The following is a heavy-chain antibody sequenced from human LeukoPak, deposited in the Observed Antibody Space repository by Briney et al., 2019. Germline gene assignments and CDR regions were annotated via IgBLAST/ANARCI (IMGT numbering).Heavy chain of an antibody. CDR3: ARSRGYDYYGGYWFDS. CDR1: GGSISSYY. Sequence: SETLSLTCTVSGGSISSYYWSWIRQPPGKGLKWIGYIYYSGTINDNPSLKSRVTMSIDTSKNQLSLKLSSVTAADTAVYFCARSRGYDYYGGYWFDSWGQGTLVTVSS. D-gene: IGHD5-12*01. CDR2: IYYSGTI. J-gene: IGHJ5*01. V-gene: IGHV4-59*01.